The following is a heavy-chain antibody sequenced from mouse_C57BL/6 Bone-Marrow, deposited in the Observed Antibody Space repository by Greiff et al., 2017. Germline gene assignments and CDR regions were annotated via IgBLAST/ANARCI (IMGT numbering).Heavy chain of an antibody. Sequence: EVQLHQSGPELVKPGASVKMSCKASGYTFTDYNMHWVKQSHGKSLEWIGYINPNNGGTSYNQKFKGKATLTVNKSSSTAYMELRSLTSEDSAVYYCARYYYGSSYDAMDYWGQGTSVTVSS. J-gene: IGHJ4*01. CDR1: GYTFTDYN. CDR2: INPNNGGT. D-gene: IGHD1-1*01. V-gene: IGHV1-22*01. CDR3: ARYYYGSSYDAMDY.